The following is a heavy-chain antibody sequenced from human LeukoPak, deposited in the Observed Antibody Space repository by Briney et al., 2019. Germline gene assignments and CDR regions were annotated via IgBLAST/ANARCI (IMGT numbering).Heavy chain of an antibody. V-gene: IGHV3-30*04. D-gene: IGHD6-13*01. CDR1: GFTLSSYA. J-gene: IGHJ4*02. CDR3: AREHGYSFDY. CDR2: ISSDGSKK. Sequence: GRSLRLSCAASGFTLSSYAMHWVRQAPGKGLQWMAVISSDGSKKFYGDFVKGRLTISRDNSKNTLYLQMSSLRAEDTAVYFCAREHGYSFDYWGQGTLVTASS.